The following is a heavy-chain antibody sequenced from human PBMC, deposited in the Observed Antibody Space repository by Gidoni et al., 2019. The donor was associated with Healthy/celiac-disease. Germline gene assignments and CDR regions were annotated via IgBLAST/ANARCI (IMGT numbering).Heavy chain of an antibody. CDR3: ARVGGRIASNWHFDY. J-gene: IGHJ4*02. CDR1: RFTFRSYS. V-gene: IGHV3-21*01. Sequence: EVQLVESGGGLVTPGGSLRLSCAASRFTFRSYSMRWVRQAPGKGVEWVSSISSSSSYIYYADSVKGRYTISRDNVKNSLYLQMNSLRAEDRAVYYCARVGGRIASNWHFDYWGQVTLVTVSS. D-gene: IGHD6-13*01. CDR2: ISSSSSYI.